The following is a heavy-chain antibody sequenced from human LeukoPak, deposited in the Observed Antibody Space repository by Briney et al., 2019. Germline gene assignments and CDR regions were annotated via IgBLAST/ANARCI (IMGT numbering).Heavy chain of an antibody. J-gene: IGHJ4*02. D-gene: IGHD1-26*01. CDR1: GGSISSYY. V-gene: IGHV4-59*01. CDR3: ARMTGSYTQNFDC. Sequence: SETLSLTCTVSGGSISSYYWSWIRQPPGKGLEWIGYIYDSGNTNYNPSLKSRVTISVNTSKNQFSLKLTSVTAADTAVYYCARMTGSYTQNFDCWGQGTLVTVSS. CDR2: IYDSGNT.